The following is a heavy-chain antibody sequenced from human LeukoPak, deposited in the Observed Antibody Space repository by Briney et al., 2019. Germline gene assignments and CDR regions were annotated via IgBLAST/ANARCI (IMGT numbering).Heavy chain of an antibody. CDR1: GFIFNNFG. CDR3: AKGSSGYFADL. J-gene: IGHJ5*02. Sequence: GESLRLSCTASGFIFNNFGLMWVRQAPGKWLEWVSAISNDGGGTTYADFVKGRFTISRDNSKNTLFLQMNSLRAEDTALYYCAKGSSGYFADLWGQGTLVTVSS. CDR2: ISNDGGGT. D-gene: IGHD3-22*01. V-gene: IGHV3-23*01.